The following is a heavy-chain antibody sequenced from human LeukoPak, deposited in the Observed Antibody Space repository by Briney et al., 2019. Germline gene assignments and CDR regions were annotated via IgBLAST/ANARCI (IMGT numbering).Heavy chain of an antibody. Sequence: SETLSLTCTVSGGSISSYYWSWLRQPAGKGLEWIGRIYTSGSTNYNPSLKSRVTMSVDTSKNQFSLKRSCVTAADTAAYYCARDQGAVAEHDAFDIWGQGTMVTVSS. CDR2: IYTSGST. J-gene: IGHJ3*02. CDR1: GGSISSYY. CDR3: ARDQGAVAEHDAFDI. V-gene: IGHV4-4*07. D-gene: IGHD6-19*01.